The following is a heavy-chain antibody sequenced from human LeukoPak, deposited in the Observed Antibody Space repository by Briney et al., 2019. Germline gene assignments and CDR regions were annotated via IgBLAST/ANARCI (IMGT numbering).Heavy chain of an antibody. CDR1: GYTFSSYY. J-gene: IGHJ3*02. Sequence: ASVKVSCKASGYTFSSYYMHWVRQAPGQGLEWMGIINPSGGSTNYAQKFQGRVIMTRDTSTSTVYMELSSLRSEDTAVYYCARGVYDYYDSSGEGVRDAFDIWGQGTMVTVSS. D-gene: IGHD3-22*01. CDR3: ARGVYDYYDSSGEGVRDAFDI. CDR2: INPSGGST. V-gene: IGHV1-46*01.